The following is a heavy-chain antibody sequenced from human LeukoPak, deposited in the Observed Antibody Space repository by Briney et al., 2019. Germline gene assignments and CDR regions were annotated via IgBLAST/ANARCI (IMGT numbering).Heavy chain of an antibody. V-gene: IGHV4-39*07. D-gene: IGHD2-15*01. J-gene: IGHJ3*02. CDR2: IYYSGST. Sequence: PSETLSLTCTVSGGSISSNSYYWGWIRQPPGKGLEWIGSIYYSGSTYYNPSLKSRVTISVDTSNNQFSLKLNSVTAADTAVYYCARSACSGGTCYSQRGAFDIWGQGTMVTVSS. CDR3: ARSACSGGTCYSQRGAFDI. CDR1: GGSISSNSYY.